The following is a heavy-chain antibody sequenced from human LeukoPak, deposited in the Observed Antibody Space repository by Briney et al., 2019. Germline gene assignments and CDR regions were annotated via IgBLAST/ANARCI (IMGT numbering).Heavy chain of an antibody. Sequence: PSETLSLTCNVSGGSISGYHWSWIRQPPGKGLEWLGYIYYSGSSNYNPSLKSRVTISADTSKNQFSLKLSSVTAADTAIYYCASLTNTTGYIPWYFDLWGRGTLVTVSS. CDR3: ASLTNTTGYIPWYFDL. CDR2: IYYSGSS. D-gene: IGHD3-9*01. V-gene: IGHV4-59*01. CDR1: GGSISGYH. J-gene: IGHJ2*01.